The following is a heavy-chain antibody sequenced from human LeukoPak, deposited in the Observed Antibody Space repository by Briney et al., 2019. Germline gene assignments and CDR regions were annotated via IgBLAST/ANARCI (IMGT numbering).Heavy chain of an antibody. CDR1: GGSISSYY. Sequence: SETLSLTCTVSGGSISSYYWSWIRQPPGKGLEWIGYIYYSGTTNYNPSLKSRVTISVDTSKNQCSLKLNSVTVADTAVYYCARLPLRSHFDYWGQGTLVTVSS. V-gene: IGHV4-59*08. CDR2: IYYSGTT. J-gene: IGHJ4*02. CDR3: ARLPLRSHFDY.